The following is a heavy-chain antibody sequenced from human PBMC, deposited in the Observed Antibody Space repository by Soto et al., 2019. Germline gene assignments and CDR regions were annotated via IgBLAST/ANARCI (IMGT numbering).Heavy chain of an antibody. V-gene: IGHV1-3*01. J-gene: IGHJ5*02. D-gene: IGHD2-2*01. Sequence: GASVKVSCKASGYTFTSYAMHCVRQAPGQRLEWMGWINAGNGNTKYSQKFQGRVTITRDTSASTAYMELSSLRSEDTAVYYCARDPGGIVVVPASIGYWFDPWGQGTLVTVSS. CDR3: ARDPGGIVVVPASIGYWFDP. CDR2: INAGNGNT. CDR1: GYTFTSYA.